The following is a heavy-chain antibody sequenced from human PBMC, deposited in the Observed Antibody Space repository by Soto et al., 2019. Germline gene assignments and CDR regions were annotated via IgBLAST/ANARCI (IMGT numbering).Heavy chain of an antibody. V-gene: IGHV4-34*01. CDR2: INHSGST. CDR1: CGSFSGYY. J-gene: IGHJ5*02. CDR3: ARPGTDCSGGSCYPGGWFDP. Sequence: PSETLSLTCAVYCGSFSGYYWSWIRQPPGKGLEWIGEINHSGSTNYNPSLKSRVTISVDTSKNQFSLKLSSVTAADTAVYYCARPGTDCSGGSCYPGGWFDPWGQGTLVTVSS. D-gene: IGHD2-15*01.